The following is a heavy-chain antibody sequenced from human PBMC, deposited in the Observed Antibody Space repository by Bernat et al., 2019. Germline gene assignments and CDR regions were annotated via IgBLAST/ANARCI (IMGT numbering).Heavy chain of an antibody. D-gene: IGHD2-2*01. CDR2: ISSSSSTI. CDR1: GFTFSSYS. CDR3: ASLDEYCSSTSCSY. Sequence: EVQLVESGGGLVQPGGSLRLSCAASGFTFSSYSMNWVRQAPGKGLEWVSYISSSSSTIYYADSVKGRFTISRDNAKNSLYLQMNSLRDEDTAVYYCASLDEYCSSTSCSYWGQGTLVTVSS. V-gene: IGHV3-48*02. J-gene: IGHJ4*02.